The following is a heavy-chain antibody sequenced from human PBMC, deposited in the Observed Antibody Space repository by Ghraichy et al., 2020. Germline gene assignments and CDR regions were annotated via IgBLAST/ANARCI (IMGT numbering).Heavy chain of an antibody. CDR3: ATSTLAGSFDY. J-gene: IGHJ4*02. Sequence: GESLNISCKDSGYSLTNYWTGWVRQMPGKGLEWIGIIFPGDSDTRYSPSFQGQVTISADKSSRTAYLQWSSLKASDTARYYCATSTLAGSFDYWGQGTLVTVSS. CDR2: IFPGDSDT. V-gene: IGHV5-51*01. D-gene: IGHD2-2*01. CDR1: GYSLTNYW.